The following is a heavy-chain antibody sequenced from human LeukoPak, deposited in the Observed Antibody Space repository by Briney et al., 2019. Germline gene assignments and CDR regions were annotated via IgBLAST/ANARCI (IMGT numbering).Heavy chain of an antibody. CDR2: IYHSGST. V-gene: IGHV4-38-2*02. CDR3: ARDPLHRFFDY. Sequence: SETLSLTCTVSGYSISSAYYWGWIRQPPREGLEWIGTIYHSGSTYYTPSLKSRVTISLDTSKNQFSLKLSSVTAADTAMYYCARDPLHRFFDYWGQGTLVTVSS. CDR1: GYSISSAYY. J-gene: IGHJ4*02.